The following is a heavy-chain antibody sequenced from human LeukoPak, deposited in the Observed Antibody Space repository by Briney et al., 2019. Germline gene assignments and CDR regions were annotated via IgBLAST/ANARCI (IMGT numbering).Heavy chain of an antibody. V-gene: IGHV4-61*02. CDR2: IYTSGST. J-gene: IGHJ4*02. CDR3: ASSGSYGVWYFDY. Sequence: SETLSLTXTVSGGSISSGSYYWSWIRQPAGKGLEWIGRIYTSGSTNYNPSLKSRVTISVDTSKNQFSLKLSSVTAADTAVYYCASSGSYGVWYFDYWGQGTLVTVSS. D-gene: IGHD1-26*01. CDR1: GGSISSGSYY.